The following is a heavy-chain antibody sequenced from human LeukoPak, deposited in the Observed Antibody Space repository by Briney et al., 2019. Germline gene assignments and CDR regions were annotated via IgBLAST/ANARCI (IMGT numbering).Heavy chain of an antibody. CDR2: ISGSGTYI. CDR1: GFTFSTYT. D-gene: IGHD2-21*02. V-gene: IGHV3-21*01. Sequence: GGSLRLSCAASGFTFSTYTMNWVRQAPGKGLEWVSSISGSGTYIFYADSLKGRLTISRDNAKNSLYLQMNSLRAEDTAVYYCARDARICGGDCYYGWYFDLWGRGTLVTVSS. J-gene: IGHJ2*01. CDR3: ARDARICGGDCYYGWYFDL.